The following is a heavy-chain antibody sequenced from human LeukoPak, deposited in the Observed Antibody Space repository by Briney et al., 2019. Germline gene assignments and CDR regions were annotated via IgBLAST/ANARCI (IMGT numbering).Heavy chain of an antibody. CDR2: ISGYNGKT. CDR3: ARNFHPGNWDC. Sequence: ASVKVSCKASGYTFSKYSINWVRQAPGQGLEWMGWISGYNGKTNYAQKLQDRVTMTTDTSTSTAYMELRSLRSDDTAVYYCARNFHPGNWDCWGQGTLVTVSS. J-gene: IGHJ4*02. V-gene: IGHV1-18*01. CDR1: GYTFSKYS. D-gene: IGHD1-14*01.